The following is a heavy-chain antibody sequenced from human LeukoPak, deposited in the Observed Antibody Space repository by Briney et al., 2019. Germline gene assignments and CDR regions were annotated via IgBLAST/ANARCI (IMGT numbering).Heavy chain of an antibody. V-gene: IGHV4-59*12. CDR3: ARKAAAGADYYYYYGMDV. Sequence: SETLSLTCTVSGGSISSYYWSWIRQPPGKGLEWIGYIYYSGSTNYNPSLKSRVTISVDTSKNQFSLKLSSVTAADTAVYYCARKAAAGADYYYYYGMDVWGQGTTVTVSS. CDR2: IYYSGST. CDR1: GGSISSYY. J-gene: IGHJ6*02. D-gene: IGHD6-13*01.